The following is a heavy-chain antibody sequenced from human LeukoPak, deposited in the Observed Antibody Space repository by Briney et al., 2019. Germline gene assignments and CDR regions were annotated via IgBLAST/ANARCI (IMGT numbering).Heavy chain of an antibody. CDR2: IYSGGST. D-gene: IGHD3-10*01. V-gene: IGHV3-53*01. J-gene: IGHJ4*02. Sequence: GGYLRLSCAASGFTVSSNYMSWDRQAPGKGLEWVSVIYSGGSTYYADSVKGRFTISRDNSRNTLYLQMNSLSAEDTAVYYCAKEVRESAWFYFDYGGQATLATVSS. CDR3: AKEVRESAWFYFDY. CDR1: GFTVSSNY.